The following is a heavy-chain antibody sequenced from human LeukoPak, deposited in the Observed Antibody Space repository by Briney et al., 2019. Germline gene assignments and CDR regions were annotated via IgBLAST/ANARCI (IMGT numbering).Heavy chain of an antibody. CDR3: ARDIVFQTGIVVLVASGWVDP. CDR2: INPKSGGT. J-gene: IGHJ5*02. CDR1: GYTFTGYY. V-gene: IGHV1-2*02. Sequence: ASVKVSCKASGYTFTGYYIHWVRQAPGQGLEWMGWINPKSGGTNYAQKFQGRVTMTRDTSISTAYMDMSSLRSDDTAVYYCARDIVFQTGIVVLVASGWVDPWGQGTLVTVSS. D-gene: IGHD2-15*01.